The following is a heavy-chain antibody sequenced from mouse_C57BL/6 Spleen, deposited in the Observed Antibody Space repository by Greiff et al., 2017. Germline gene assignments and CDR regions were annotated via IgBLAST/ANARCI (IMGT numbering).Heavy chain of an antibody. V-gene: IGHV5-17*01. J-gene: IGHJ2*01. CDR3: ARQMGSLYYFDY. CDR2: ISSGSSTI. CDR1: GFTFSDYG. Sequence: EVMLVESGGGLVKPGGSLKISCAASGFTFSDYGMPWVRQAPEKGLEWVAYISSGSSTIYYADTVKGRFTISRDNAKNTLFLQMTNLRSEDTAMYYCARQMGSLYYFDYWGQGTTLTVSS. D-gene: IGHD2-3*01.